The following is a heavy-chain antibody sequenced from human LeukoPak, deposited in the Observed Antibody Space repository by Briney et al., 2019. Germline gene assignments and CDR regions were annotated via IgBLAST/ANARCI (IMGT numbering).Heavy chain of an antibody. D-gene: IGHD6-13*01. CDR1: GFTFSSYA. CDR3: AGGQGSRWDYFFYHDG. CDR2: ISYDGSNK. Sequence: AGGSLRLSCAASGFTFSSYAVHWVRQAPGKGLEWVAVISYDGSNKYYADSVKGRFTISRDNSKNTLYLQMNSLRAEDTAVYYFAGGQGSRWDYFFYHDGWGKGTTVTVSS. V-gene: IGHV3-30*04. J-gene: IGHJ6*03.